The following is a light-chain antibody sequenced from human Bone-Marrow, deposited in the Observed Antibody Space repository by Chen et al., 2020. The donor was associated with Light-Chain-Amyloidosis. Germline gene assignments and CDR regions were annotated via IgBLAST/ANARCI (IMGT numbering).Light chain of an antibody. V-gene: IGLV2-23*02. CDR1: SSDIGTYSL. CDR2: GVT. Sequence: QSALTQPASVSGSTGQSITISCTGTSSDIGTYSLVSWYQHHPGKAPKLMIYGVTKRPSGVSDRFSGSRSGNTASLTISGLQAEDEADYYCCSYAGSNTFLFGGGTKLTVL. CDR3: CSYAGSNTFL. J-gene: IGLJ2*01.